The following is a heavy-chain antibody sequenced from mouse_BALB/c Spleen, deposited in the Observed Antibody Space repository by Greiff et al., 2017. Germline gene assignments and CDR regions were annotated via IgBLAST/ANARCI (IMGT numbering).Heavy chain of an antibody. CDR3: AGGDYGSSYGAWFAY. D-gene: IGHD1-1*01. CDR2: ISSGGST. V-gene: IGHV5-6-5*01. CDR1: GFTFSSYA. Sequence: EVQRVESGGGLVKPGGSLKLSCAASGFTFSSYAMSWVRQTPEKRLEWVASISSGGSTYYPDSVKGRFTISRDNARNILYLQMSSLRSEDTAMYYCAGGDYGSSYGAWFAYWGQGTLVTVSA. J-gene: IGHJ3*01.